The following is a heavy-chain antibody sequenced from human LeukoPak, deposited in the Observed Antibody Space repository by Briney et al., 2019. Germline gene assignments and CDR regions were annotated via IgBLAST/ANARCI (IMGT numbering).Heavy chain of an antibody. V-gene: IGHV3-30*02. CDR2: IRYDGSRK. CDR1: GFTFSSYG. D-gene: IGHD3-22*01. Sequence: GGSLRLSCAASGFTFSSYGMHWVRQAPDKGLEWVAFIRYDGSRKYYADSVKGRFTISRDNSKNTLYLQMNSLRAEDTAVYYCAKGDSTGYYYHYGYYFDYWGQGTLVTVSS. J-gene: IGHJ4*02. CDR3: AKGDSTGYYYHYGYYFDY.